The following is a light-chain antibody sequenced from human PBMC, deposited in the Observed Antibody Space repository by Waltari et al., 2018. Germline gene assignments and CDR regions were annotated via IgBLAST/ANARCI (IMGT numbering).Light chain of an antibody. V-gene: IGLV1-47*01. Sequence: QSVLTQPPSASGTPGQRVTISCSGSSSNIRNHYVYLYQQFPGTAPKLLIDRNNQRPSGVPDRFSGSKSGTSSSLAISGLRSEDEADYYCATWDDSLSGHVLFGGGTKLTVL. CDR3: ATWDDSLSGHVL. CDR1: SSNIRNHY. J-gene: IGLJ3*02. CDR2: RNN.